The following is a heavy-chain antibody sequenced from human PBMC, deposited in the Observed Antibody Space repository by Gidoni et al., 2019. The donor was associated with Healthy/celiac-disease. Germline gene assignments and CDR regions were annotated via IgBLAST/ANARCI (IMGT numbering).Heavy chain of an antibody. CDR2: ISGSGGST. Sequence: EVQLLESGGGLVQPGGSLRLACAASGFTFSSYAMSWVRQAPGKGLDGVSDISGSGGSTYYADSVKGRFTISRDNSKNTLYLQMNSLRAEDTAVYYCANAPRYYGMDVWGQGTTVTVSS. V-gene: IGHV3-23*01. CDR1: GFTFSSYA. CDR3: ANAPRYYGMDV. J-gene: IGHJ6*02.